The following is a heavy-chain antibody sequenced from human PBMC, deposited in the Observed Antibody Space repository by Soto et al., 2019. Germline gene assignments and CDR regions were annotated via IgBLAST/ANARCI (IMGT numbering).Heavy chain of an antibody. V-gene: IGHV3-9*01. Sequence: VHLVESGGDLVQPGRSLRLSCAAFGFTFDDYGMHWVRKVPGKGLEWVSGISWNSGSIGYADSVKGRFTISRDNAKNSLYLEMNSLRAEDTALYYCAKVPYGDYGGDHFDYWGQGTLVTVSS. CDR3: AKVPYGDYGGDHFDY. D-gene: IGHD4-17*01. CDR2: ISWNSGSI. CDR1: GFTFDDYG. J-gene: IGHJ4*02.